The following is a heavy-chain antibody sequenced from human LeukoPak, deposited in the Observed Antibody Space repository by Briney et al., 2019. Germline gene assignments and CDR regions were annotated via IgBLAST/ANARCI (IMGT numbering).Heavy chain of an antibody. D-gene: IGHD6-13*01. CDR3: VSGSSWYHYFDY. J-gene: IGHJ4*02. CDR2: IYYSGST. Sequence: SETLSLTCTGSGGSISSSSYYWGWIRQPPGKALERIGSIYYSGSTYYNPSLKSRVTISVDTSKNQFSLKLSSVTAADTAVYYCVSGSSWYHYFDYWGQGTLVTVSS. V-gene: IGHV4-39*01. CDR1: GGSISSSSYY.